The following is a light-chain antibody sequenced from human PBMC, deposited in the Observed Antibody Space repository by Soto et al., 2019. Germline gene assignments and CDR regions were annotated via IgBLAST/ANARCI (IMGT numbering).Light chain of an antibody. CDR2: DAS. V-gene: IGKV1-5*01. Sequence: DIHMSQSASTLFACVHDRVTITCRASQSISDRLAWYQRKPGKAPQLLIFDASSLESGVPSRFLGSGSETHFTLTISSLQPEDFATYSCQQSYSTTWTFGQGTKVDIK. CDR3: QQSYSTTWT. J-gene: IGKJ1*01. CDR1: QSISDR.